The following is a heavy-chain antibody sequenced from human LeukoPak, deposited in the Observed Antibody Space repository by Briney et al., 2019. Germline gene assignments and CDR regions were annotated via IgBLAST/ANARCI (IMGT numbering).Heavy chain of an antibody. D-gene: IGHD2-15*01. CDR3: ASSCRGGSCSTPTRLDY. V-gene: IGHV4-34*01. Sequence: PSETLSLTCAVYGGSFSGYYWSWIRQPPGKGLEWIGEINHSGSTNYNPSLKSRVTISVDTSKNQFSLKLSSVTAADAAVYYCASSCRGGSCSTPTRLDYWGQGTLVTVSS. J-gene: IGHJ4*02. CDR1: GGSFSGYY. CDR2: INHSGST.